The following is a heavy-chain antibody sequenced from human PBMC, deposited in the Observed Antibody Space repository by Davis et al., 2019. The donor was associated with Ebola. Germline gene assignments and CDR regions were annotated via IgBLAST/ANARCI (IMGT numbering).Heavy chain of an antibody. CDR3: RSGGYYGSGSYDY. CDR1: GYTFTSYF. J-gene: IGHJ4*02. D-gene: IGHD3-10*01. CDR2: IIPIFGTA. Sequence: SVKVSCKTSGYTFTSYFLHWVRQAPGQGLEWMGGIIPIFGTANYAQKFQGRVTITADESTSTAYMELSSLRSEDTAVYYCRSGGYYGSGSYDYWGQGTLVTVSS. V-gene: IGHV1-69*13.